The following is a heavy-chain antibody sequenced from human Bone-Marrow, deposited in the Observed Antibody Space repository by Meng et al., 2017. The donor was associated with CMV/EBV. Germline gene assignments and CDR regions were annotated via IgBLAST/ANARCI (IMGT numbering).Heavy chain of an antibody. CDR1: GYTFTGYY. D-gene: IGHD3-3*01. CDR3: ARVDRGITIFGVPPSPDAFDI. CDR2: INPNSGGT. V-gene: IGHV1-2*02. J-gene: IGHJ3*02. Sequence: ASVKVSCKASGYTFTGYYMHWVRQAPGQGLEWMGWINPNSGGTNYAQKFQGRVTMTRDTSISTAYMELSRLRSDDTAVYYCARVDRGITIFGVPPSPDAFDIWGQGTMFTVSS.